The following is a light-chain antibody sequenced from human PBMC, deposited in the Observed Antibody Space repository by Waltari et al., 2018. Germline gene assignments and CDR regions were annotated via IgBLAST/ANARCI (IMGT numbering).Light chain of an antibody. CDR1: GSNIGAGYD. Sequence: QSVLTQPPSVSGAPGQRVTISCTGGGSNIGAGYDVHWYRQLPGKAPELLFYGVNNRPSGVPGRFFGSRSGTSASLAITGLQAEDEADYYCQSYDTSLSVVFGGGTKLTV. CDR3: QSYDTSLSVV. J-gene: IGLJ2*01. CDR2: GVN. V-gene: IGLV1-40*01.